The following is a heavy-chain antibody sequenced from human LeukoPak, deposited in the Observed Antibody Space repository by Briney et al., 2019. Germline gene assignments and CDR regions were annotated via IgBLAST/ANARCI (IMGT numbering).Heavy chain of an antibody. V-gene: IGHV5-51*01. CDR3: ARTDTAMVTGGWFDP. Sequence: GEPLKISCKGSGYSFTSYWIGWVRQMPGKGLEWMGIIYPGDSDTRYSPSFQGQVTISADKSISTAYLQWSSLKASDTAMYYCARTDTAMVTGGWFDPWGQGTLVTVSS. J-gene: IGHJ5*02. CDR2: IYPGDSDT. CDR1: GYSFTSYW. D-gene: IGHD5-18*01.